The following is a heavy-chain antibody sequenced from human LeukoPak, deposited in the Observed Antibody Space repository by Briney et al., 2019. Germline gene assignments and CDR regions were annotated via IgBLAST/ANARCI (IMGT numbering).Heavy chain of an antibody. V-gene: IGHV4-59*08. D-gene: IGHD3-22*01. CDR1: GGSISSYY. CDR3: ARSYYDSSGYVDY. J-gene: IGHJ4*02. CDR2: IYYSGST. Sequence: PSKTLSLTCTVSGGSISSYYWSWIRQPPGKGLKWIGYIYYSGSTNYNPSLKSRVTISVDTSKNQFSLKLSSVTAADTAVYYCARSYYDSSGYVDYWGQGTLVTVSS.